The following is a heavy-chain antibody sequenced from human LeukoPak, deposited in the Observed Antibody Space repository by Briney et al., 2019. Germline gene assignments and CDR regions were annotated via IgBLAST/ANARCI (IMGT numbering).Heavy chain of an antibody. D-gene: IGHD3-22*01. CDR1: GFTFSSYA. CDR3: AKVRYYYDSSGYYLDY. V-gene: IGHV3-23*01. Sequence: GGSLRLSCAASGFTFSSYAMSWVRQAPGEGLEWVSAISGSGVSTYYADSVKGRFTISRDNSKNTRYLQMHSLRGEDPAVYYCAKVRYYYDSSGYYLDYWGQGTLVTVSS. J-gene: IGHJ4*02. CDR2: ISGSGVST.